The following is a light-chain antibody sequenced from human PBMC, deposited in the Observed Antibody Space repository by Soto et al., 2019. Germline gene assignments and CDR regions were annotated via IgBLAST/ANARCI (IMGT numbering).Light chain of an antibody. J-gene: IGLJ2*01. Sequence: QSALTQPASVSGSPGQSITISCTGTSSDVGGYNYVSWYQQHPGKAPKLMIYEVSNRPSGVSNRFSGSKSGNTASLTVSGLQAEDEADYYCSSYTGSTTPVLFGGGTQLTVL. CDR2: EVS. CDR1: SSDVGGYNY. CDR3: SSYTGSTTPVL. V-gene: IGLV2-14*01.